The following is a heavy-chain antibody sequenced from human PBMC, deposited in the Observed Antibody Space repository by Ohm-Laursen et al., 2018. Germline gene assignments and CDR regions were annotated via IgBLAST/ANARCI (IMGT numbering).Heavy chain of an antibody. D-gene: IGHD5-12*01. Sequence: SLRLSCTATGFTFSSYGMHWVRQAPGKGLEWVAVIWYDGSNEYYADSVKGRFTISRDNSKNTLYLQMNSLRAEDTAVYYCAKTWLFRGYDYYFDYWGQGTLVTVSS. V-gene: IGHV3-33*06. J-gene: IGHJ4*02. CDR3: AKTWLFRGYDYYFDY. CDR2: IWYDGSNE. CDR1: GFTFSSYG.